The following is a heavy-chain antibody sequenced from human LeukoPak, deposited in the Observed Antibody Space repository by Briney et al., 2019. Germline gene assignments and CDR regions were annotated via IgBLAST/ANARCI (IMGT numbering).Heavy chain of an antibody. Sequence: SETLSLTCTGSGGSISSSSYYWGWIRQPPGKGLEWIGSIYYSGSTYYNPSLKSRVTISVDTSKNQFSLKLSSVTAADTAVYYCARLHLGATPVFDYWGQGTLVTVSS. J-gene: IGHJ4*02. CDR3: ARLHLGATPVFDY. CDR1: GGSISSSSYY. CDR2: IYYSGST. D-gene: IGHD1-26*01. V-gene: IGHV4-39*01.